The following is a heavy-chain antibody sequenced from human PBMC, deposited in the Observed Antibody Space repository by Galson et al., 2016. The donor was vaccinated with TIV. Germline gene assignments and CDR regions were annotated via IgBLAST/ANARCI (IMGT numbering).Heavy chain of an antibody. CDR1: GFTFSDHY. V-gene: IGHV3-72*01. CDR3: VTSESGLPN. J-gene: IGHJ4*02. Sequence: SLRLSCAASGFTFSDHYMDWVRQAPGMGLEWVGRSKNRQKNYLTEYAASVKGRFTVSRDDSKRALFLQSKSLKSDDTAVYYCVTSESGLPNWGRGTLVTVS. CDR2: SKNRQKNYLT.